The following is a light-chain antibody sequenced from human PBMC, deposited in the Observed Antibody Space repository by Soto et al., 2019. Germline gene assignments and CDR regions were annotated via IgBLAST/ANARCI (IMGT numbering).Light chain of an antibody. CDR3: RSYTGSSTYVV. J-gene: IGLJ2*01. Sequence: QSALTQPASVSGSPGQSITISCTGTSSDVGGYNYVSWYQQHPGKAPKLMIYDVSNRPSGVSNRFSGSKSGNTASLTISGLQAEDEGDYYCRSYTGSSTYVVFGGGTKLTVL. CDR1: SSDVGGYNY. V-gene: IGLV2-14*01. CDR2: DVS.